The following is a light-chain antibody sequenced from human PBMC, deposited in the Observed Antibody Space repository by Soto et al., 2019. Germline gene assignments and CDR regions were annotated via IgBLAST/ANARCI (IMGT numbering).Light chain of an antibody. J-gene: IGKJ1*01. V-gene: IGKV1-39*01. CDR3: QQSYSTPPWT. CDR1: QSIRSY. CDR2: DAS. Sequence: DIQLTHSRSSLSASVGDKVTITCRSSQSIRSYLNWVQQKPGKAPKLLIYDASSLQTGVPSRFSGSGSGTDFSLTISSLQPEDFATYYCQQSYSTPPWTFGQGTKVDIK.